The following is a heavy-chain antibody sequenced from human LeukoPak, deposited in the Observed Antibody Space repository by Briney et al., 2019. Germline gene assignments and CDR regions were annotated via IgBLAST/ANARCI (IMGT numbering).Heavy chain of an antibody. CDR3: RASRPGGLDY. CDR1: GGSISTDTYW. Sequence: SETLALTCAVSGGSISTDTYWWGWIRQSPGKGLEWVAIIFHSGGTHYNPSLKSRVTISVDTSKNQFSLKLSSVTAADTAVYYCRASRPGGLDYWGQGTLVTVSS. V-gene: IGHV4-39*01. D-gene: IGHD6-6*01. CDR2: IFHSGGT. J-gene: IGHJ4*02.